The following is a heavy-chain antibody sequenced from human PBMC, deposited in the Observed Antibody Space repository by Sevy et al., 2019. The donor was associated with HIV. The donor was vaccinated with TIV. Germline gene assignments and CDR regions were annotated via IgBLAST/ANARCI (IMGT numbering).Heavy chain of an antibody. CDR2: ISYHGRNQ. D-gene: IGHD6-6*01. J-gene: IGHJ4*02. CDR3: ARKQFVLPFDY. CDR1: GFTFSDYA. Sequence: GGSLRLSCAASGFTFSDYAIHWVRQAPGKGLERLAVISYHGRNQFYADSVRGRFTISRDDSKNTVYLQMNSLRPDDTAVYYCARKQFVLPFDYWGQGTLVTVSS. V-gene: IGHV3-30*04.